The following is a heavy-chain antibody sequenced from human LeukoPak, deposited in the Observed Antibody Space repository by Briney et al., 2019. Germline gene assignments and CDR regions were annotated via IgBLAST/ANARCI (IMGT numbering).Heavy chain of an antibody. CDR2: ISERGGST. J-gene: IGHJ4*02. D-gene: IGHD3-10*01. CDR1: GISLSNYA. V-gene: IGHV3-23*01. CDR3: AKRGVVIRGILVIGYHQEAYHYDF. Sequence: GGSLRLSCVVSGISLSNYAMTWVRQAPGRGLEWVSYISERGGSTTYADSVKGRFTISRDTSLNTLYLQMNNLRGEDTAVYFCAKRGVVIRGILVIGYHQEAYHYDFWGQGVLVTVSS.